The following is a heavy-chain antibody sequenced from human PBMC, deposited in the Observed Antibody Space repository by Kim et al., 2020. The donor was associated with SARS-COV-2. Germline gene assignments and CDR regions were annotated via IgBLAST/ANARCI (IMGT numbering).Heavy chain of an antibody. CDR3: AKEYSNGWGYYYGMDV. CDR2: IWYDGSNK. Sequence: GGSLRLSCAASGFTFSSYGMHWVRQAPGKGLEWGAVIWYDGSNKYYADSVKGRFTISRDNSKNTLYLQMNSLRAEDTAVYSCAKEYSNGWGYYYGMDVWGQGTTVTVSS. D-gene: IGHD4-4*01. CDR1: GFTFSSYG. V-gene: IGHV3-33*06. J-gene: IGHJ6*02.